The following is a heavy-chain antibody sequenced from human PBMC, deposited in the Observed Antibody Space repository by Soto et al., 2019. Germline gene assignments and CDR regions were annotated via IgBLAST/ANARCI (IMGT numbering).Heavy chain of an antibody. CDR2: ISYDGSNK. Sequence: QVQLVESGGGVVQPGRSLRLSCAASGFTFSSYAMHWVRQAPGKGLEWVAVISYDGSNKYYADSVKGRFTISRDNSKNTLYLQMNSLRAEDTAVYYCARVGVVVVVAATIDSWGQGTLVTDSS. CDR1: GFTFSSYA. D-gene: IGHD2-15*01. J-gene: IGHJ4*02. CDR3: ARVGVVVVVAATIDS. V-gene: IGHV3-30-3*01.